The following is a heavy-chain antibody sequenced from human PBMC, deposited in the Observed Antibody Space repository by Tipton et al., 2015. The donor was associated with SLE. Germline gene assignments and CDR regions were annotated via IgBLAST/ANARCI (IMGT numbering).Heavy chain of an antibody. D-gene: IGHD5-12*01. V-gene: IGHV5-51*03. J-gene: IGHJ4*02. Sequence: QLVQSGAEVKKPGESLKISCKGSGYSFTSYWIGWVRQMPGKGLEWMGIIYPGDSDTRYSPSFQGQVTISADKSISTAYLQWSSLKASDTAMYYCARRSTIVATDVGFYFWGQGTLLTVSS. CDR2: IYPGDSDT. CDR1: GYSFTSYW. CDR3: ARRSTIVATDVGFYF.